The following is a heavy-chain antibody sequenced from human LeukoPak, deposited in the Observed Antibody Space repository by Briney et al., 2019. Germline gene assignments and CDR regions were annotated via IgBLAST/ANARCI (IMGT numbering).Heavy chain of an antibody. J-gene: IGHJ5*02. Sequence: SETLSLTCTVSGGSISSSSYYWGWIRQPPGKGLEWIGSIYYSGSTYYNPSLKSRVTISVDTSKNQFSLKLSSVTAADTAVYYCARQDGGSYTPWGQGTLVTVSS. V-gene: IGHV4-39*01. D-gene: IGHD1-26*01. CDR1: GGSISSSSYY. CDR3: ARQDGGSYTP. CDR2: IYYSGST.